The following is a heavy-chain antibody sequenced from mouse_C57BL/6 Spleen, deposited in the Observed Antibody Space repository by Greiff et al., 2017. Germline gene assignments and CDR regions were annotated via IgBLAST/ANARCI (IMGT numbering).Heavy chain of an antibody. Sequence: EVQLQQSGPELVKPGASVKISCKASGYTFTDYYMNWVKQSHGKSLEWIGDINPNNGGTSYNQKFKGKATLTVDKSSSTAYMELRSLTSEDSAVYYCARYVKRAMDYWGQGTSVTVAS. CDR1: GYTFTDYY. CDR3: ARYVKRAMDY. J-gene: IGHJ4*01. V-gene: IGHV1-26*01. CDR2: INPNNGGT.